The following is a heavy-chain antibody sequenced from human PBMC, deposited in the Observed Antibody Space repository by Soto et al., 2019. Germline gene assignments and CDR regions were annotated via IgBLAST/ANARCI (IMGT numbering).Heavy chain of an antibody. J-gene: IGHJ6*02. CDR1: GYTFTSYG. Sequence: ASVKVSCKASGYTFTSYGISWVRQAPGQGLEWMGWISAYNGNTNYAQKLQGRVTMTTDTSTSTAYMELRSLRSDDTAVYYCASDRELVGFRYYYGMDVWGQGTTVTVSS. CDR2: ISAYNGNT. D-gene: IGHD1-26*01. CDR3: ASDRELVGFRYYYGMDV. V-gene: IGHV1-18*01.